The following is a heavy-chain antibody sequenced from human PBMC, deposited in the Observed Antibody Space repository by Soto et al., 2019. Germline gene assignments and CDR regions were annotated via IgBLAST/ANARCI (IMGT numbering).Heavy chain of an antibody. Sequence: SLKISCKGSGYSFTSYWISWVRQMPGKGLEWMGRIDPSDSYTNYSPSFQGHVTISADKSISTAYLQWSSLKASDTAMYYCARQYIAAARYYYGMDVWGQGTTVTVSS. CDR3: ARQYIAAARYYYGMDV. J-gene: IGHJ6*02. CDR1: GYSFTSYW. D-gene: IGHD6-13*01. V-gene: IGHV5-10-1*01. CDR2: IDPSDSYT.